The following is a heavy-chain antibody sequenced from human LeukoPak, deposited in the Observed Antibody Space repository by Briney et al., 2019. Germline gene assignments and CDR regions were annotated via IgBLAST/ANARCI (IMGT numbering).Heavy chain of an antibody. Sequence: ASVKVSCKASGYTFSSYDINWVRQAPGQGLEWMGWSNPNSGGTNYAQKFQGRVPMPRDTSISTAYMELSRLRSDDTAVYYCARDYGSGRKVDYWGQGTLVTVSS. D-gene: IGHD3-10*01. CDR2: SNPNSGGT. CDR3: ARDYGSGRKVDY. J-gene: IGHJ4*02. V-gene: IGHV1-2*02. CDR1: GYTFSSYD.